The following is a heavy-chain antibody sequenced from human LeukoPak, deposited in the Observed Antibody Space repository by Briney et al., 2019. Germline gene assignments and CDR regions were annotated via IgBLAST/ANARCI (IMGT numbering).Heavy chain of an antibody. J-gene: IGHJ3*02. D-gene: IGHD3-10*01. CDR3: ARGRFRYGSGSYYKDDAFDI. V-gene: IGHV1-2*02. Sequence: ASVKVSCKASGYXFTGYYIHWVRQAPGQGLEWMGWINPNSGGTNYAQKFQGRVTMTRDTSISKAYMELSRLRSDDTAVYYCARGRFRYGSGSYYKDDAFDIWGQGTMVTVSS. CDR1: GYXFTGYY. CDR2: INPNSGGT.